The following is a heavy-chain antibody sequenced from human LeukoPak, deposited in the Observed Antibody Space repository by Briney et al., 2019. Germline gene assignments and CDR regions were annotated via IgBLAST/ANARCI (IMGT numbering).Heavy chain of an antibody. D-gene: IGHD3-10*01. CDR2: IIPNSGGT. V-gene: IGHV1-2*06. Sequence: ASVKVSCKASGYTFTGYYMHWVRQAPGQGLEWMGRIIPNSGGTNYAQKFQGRVTMTTDPSISTGYMELSRLRSDDTAVYYCPRAPLGYNWFDPSGQGTLVTVSS. CDR3: PRAPLGYNWFDP. CDR1: GYTFTGYY. J-gene: IGHJ5*02.